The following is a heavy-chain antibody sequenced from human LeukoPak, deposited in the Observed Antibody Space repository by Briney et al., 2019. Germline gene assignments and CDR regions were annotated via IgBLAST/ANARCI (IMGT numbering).Heavy chain of an antibody. J-gene: IGHJ4*02. V-gene: IGHV4-39*07. CDR2: IYYSGST. CDR3: ARETPYGSGSYPFDY. CDR1: GASVNSGNYY. Sequence: SETLSLTCTVSGASVNSGNYYWAWIRQPPGKGLEWIGSIYYSGSTYYNSSLKSRVTISLDTSKNQFSLKLSSVTAADTAVYYCARETPYGSGSYPFDYWGQGILVTVSS. D-gene: IGHD3-10*01.